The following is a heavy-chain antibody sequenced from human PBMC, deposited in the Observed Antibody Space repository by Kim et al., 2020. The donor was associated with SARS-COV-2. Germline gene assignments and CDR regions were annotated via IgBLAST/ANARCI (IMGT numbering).Heavy chain of an antibody. CDR2: IKPTGDIT. CDR3: ARERVVANVGAFDI. D-gene: IGHD5-12*01. J-gene: IGHJ3*02. CDR1: GYTFTSYY. Sequence: ASVKVSCKASGYTFTSYYLHWVRQAPGQGLEWMGIIKPTGDITRSAEKFQGSFTMTRDTSTSTVYMELSNLRSEDTAVYYCARERVVANVGAFDIWGQGTMVTVSS. V-gene: IGHV1-46*01.